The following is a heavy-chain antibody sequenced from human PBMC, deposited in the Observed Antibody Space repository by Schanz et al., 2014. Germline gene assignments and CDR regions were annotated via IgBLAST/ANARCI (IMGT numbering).Heavy chain of an antibody. CDR2: IIPILGIA. Sequence: QVQLVQSGAEVKKPGASVKVSCKASGYTFTSYSMHWVRQAPGQGLEWVGRIIPILGIATYAQKFQGRLTITADKSTSTAYMELSSLRSEDTAMYYCARDYYDSSGYYYCDYWGQGTLVTVSS. V-gene: IGHV1-69*09. D-gene: IGHD3-22*01. J-gene: IGHJ4*02. CDR3: ARDYYDSSGYYYCDY. CDR1: GYTFTSYS.